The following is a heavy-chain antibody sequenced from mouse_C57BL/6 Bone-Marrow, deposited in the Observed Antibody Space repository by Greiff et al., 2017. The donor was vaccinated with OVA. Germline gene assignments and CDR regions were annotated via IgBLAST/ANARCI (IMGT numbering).Heavy chain of an antibody. CDR1: GYTFTSYW. Sequence: QVQLKQPGAELVKPGASVKMSCKASGYTFTSYWITWVKQRPGQGLEWIGDIYPGSGSTNYNEKFKSKATLTVDTSSSTAYMQLSSLTSEDSAVYYCARLFIYYYGSSYWYFDVWGTGTTVTVSS. CDR3: ARLFIYYYGSSYWYFDV. CDR2: IYPGSGST. J-gene: IGHJ1*03. V-gene: IGHV1-55*01. D-gene: IGHD1-1*01.